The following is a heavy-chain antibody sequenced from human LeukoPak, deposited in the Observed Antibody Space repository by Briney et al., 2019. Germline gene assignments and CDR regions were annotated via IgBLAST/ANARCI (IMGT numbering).Heavy chain of an antibody. CDR3: ARERGYCSSTSCDLTADY. CDR2: ISSSGSTI. V-gene: IGHV3-11*04. D-gene: IGHD2-2*01. J-gene: IGHJ4*02. Sequence: GGSLRLSCAASGFTFSDYYMSWIRQAPGKGLEWVSYISSSGSTIYYADSVKGRFTISRDNAKNSLYLQMNSLRAEDTAVYYCARERGYCSSTSCDLTADYWGQGALVTVSS. CDR1: GFTFSDYY.